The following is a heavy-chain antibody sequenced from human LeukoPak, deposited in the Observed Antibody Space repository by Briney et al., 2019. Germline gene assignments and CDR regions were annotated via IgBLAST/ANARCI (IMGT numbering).Heavy chain of an antibody. J-gene: IGHJ2*01. D-gene: IGHD4-23*01. V-gene: IGHV6-1*01. CDR2: TYFMSEWSN. CDR3: ARAVAGGRYFDL. CDR1: GDIVSNNSAA. Sequence: SQTLSLTCAISGDIVSNNSAAWTWIRQSPSRGLEWLRRTYFMSEWSNTYAPSMTSRITINADTSKNQFSLQLNSVTPEDTAVYFCARAVAGGRYFDLWGRGTLVTVSS.